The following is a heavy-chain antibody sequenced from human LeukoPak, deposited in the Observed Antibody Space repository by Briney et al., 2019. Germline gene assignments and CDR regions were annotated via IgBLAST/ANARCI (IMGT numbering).Heavy chain of an antibody. D-gene: IGHD3-3*01. Sequence: ASVKVSCKASGYTFTGYYMHWVRQAPGQGLEWMGWINPNSGGTNYAQKFQGRVTMTRDTSISTAYMELGRLRSDDTAVYYCARDPLYDFWSGYYPWAGLGYFDYWGQGTLVTVSS. CDR3: ARDPLYDFWSGYYPWAGLGYFDY. CDR1: GYTFTGYY. CDR2: INPNSGGT. V-gene: IGHV1-2*02. J-gene: IGHJ4*02.